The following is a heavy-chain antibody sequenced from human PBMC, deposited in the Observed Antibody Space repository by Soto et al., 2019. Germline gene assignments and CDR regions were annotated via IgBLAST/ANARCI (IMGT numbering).Heavy chain of an antibody. J-gene: IGHJ6*02. CDR1: GYTFTSYA. Sequence: GASVKVSCKASGYTFTSYAMHWVRQAPGQRLEWMGWINAGNGNTKYSQKFQGRVTITRDTSASTAYMELSSLRSEDTAVYYCARGGYCSGGSCSYYYYYGMDVWGQGTTVTV. D-gene: IGHD2-15*01. V-gene: IGHV1-3*01. CDR3: ARGGYCSGGSCSYYYYYGMDV. CDR2: INAGNGNT.